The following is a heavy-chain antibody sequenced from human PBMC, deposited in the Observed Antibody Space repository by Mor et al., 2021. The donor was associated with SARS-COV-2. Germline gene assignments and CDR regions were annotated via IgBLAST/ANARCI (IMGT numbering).Heavy chain of an antibody. V-gene: IGHV3-23*01. Sequence: VKGRFTISRDNSKNTLYLQMRSLRVEDTAVYYCAKDSYDSSTFFVDYWGQGTLVTVSS. D-gene: IGHD2-2*01. CDR3: AKDSYDSSTFFVDY. J-gene: IGHJ4*02.